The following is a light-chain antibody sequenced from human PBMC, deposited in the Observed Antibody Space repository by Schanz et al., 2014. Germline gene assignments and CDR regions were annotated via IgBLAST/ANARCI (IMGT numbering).Light chain of an antibody. Sequence: IQLTQSPSSLSASVGDRVTISCRASEDITVFLAWYQQTPGTAPKLLIYGASTLKSGVPSRFSGSGSGTEFSLTISGLQPEDFATYYCQQLSSYPYTFGHGTRLEIK. V-gene: IGKV1-9*01. CDR3: QQLSSYPYT. J-gene: IGKJ2*01. CDR1: EDITVF. CDR2: GAS.